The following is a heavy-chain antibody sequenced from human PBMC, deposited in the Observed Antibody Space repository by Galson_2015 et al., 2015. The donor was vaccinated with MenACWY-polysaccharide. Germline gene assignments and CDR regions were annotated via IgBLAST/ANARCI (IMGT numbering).Heavy chain of an antibody. Sequence: SLRLACAASGFCLGDHYMGWVRHAPGRRLEWVVYISSGAATIYHADSAKGRFPISRDHAENTLYLQMDHLRAEDTALYYCAMGAFARSSSGNDLYHEGMDVWGQGTLVTVSS. CDR1: GFCLGDHY. CDR3: AMGAFARSSSGNDLYHEGMDV. D-gene: IGHD6-19*01. J-gene: IGHJ6*02. V-gene: IGHV3-11*01. CDR2: ISSGAATI.